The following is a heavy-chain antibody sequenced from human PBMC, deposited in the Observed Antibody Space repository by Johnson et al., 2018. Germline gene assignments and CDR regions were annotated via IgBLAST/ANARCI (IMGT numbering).Heavy chain of an antibody. CDR2: IGTGTTYI. D-gene: IGHD2-15*01. Sequence: EVQLVETGGGLVKPGGSLRLSCAASGFTFTGFNMNWVRQAPGKGLDWVSYIGTGTTYIYYADSLKGRFTLSRDNARNTVHLQMNSLRAEDTAVYYCARDYGKGTPLEIGGQGTMVTVSS. CDR1: GFTFTGFN. V-gene: IGHV3-21*06. CDR3: ARDYGKGTPLEI. J-gene: IGHJ3*02.